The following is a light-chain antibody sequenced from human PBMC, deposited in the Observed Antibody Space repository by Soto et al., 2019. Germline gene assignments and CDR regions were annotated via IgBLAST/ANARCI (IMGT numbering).Light chain of an antibody. CDR3: QQFKSSPLT. V-gene: IGKV1-9*01. Sequence: DIQLTQSPSFVSASVGDRVTITCRASQGISSYLAWYQLKPGKAPKLLIYAASTLQSGVPFRFSGSGSGIGFTLTISSLQPEDFATYYCQQFKSSPLTFGGGTKVENK. J-gene: IGKJ4*01. CDR1: QGISSY. CDR2: AAS.